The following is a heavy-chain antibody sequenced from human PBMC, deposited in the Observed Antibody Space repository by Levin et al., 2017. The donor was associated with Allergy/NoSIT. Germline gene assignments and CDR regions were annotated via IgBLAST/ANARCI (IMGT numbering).Heavy chain of an antibody. V-gene: IGHV5-51*01. Sequence: GESLKISCQGSGYSFSSYWIGWVRQKPGKGLEWMGIIYPSDSDIRYSPSFQGQVTFSADKSISTAYLQWSSLKASDTATYYCAKSRRLALRFDAFDIWGQGTMFTVSS. CDR2: IYPSDSDI. J-gene: IGHJ3*02. CDR1: GYSFSSYW. CDR3: AKSRRLALRFDAFDI. D-gene: IGHD2-21*02.